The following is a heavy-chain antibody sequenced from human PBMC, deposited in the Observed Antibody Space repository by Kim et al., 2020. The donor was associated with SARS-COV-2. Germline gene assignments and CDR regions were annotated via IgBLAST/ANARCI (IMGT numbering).Heavy chain of an antibody. CDR2: TT. Sequence: TTDYALPVKGRFTIANDDSKTTLYLQMNSLKTEDTAVYYGTTDLTSELDVWGQGTTVTVSS. V-gene: IGHV3-15*01. D-gene: IGHD1-1*01. CDR3: TTDLTSELDV. J-gene: IGHJ6*02.